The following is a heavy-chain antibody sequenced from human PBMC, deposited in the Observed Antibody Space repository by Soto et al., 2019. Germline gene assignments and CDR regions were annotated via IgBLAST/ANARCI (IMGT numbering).Heavy chain of an antibody. CDR2: IWHDGKEK. CDR3: ARDPGQDEAMDY. Sequence: QVQVVKSGGGVVQPGRSLTLSCAASGFTFSNFGMHWVRQAPGKGLEWVAVIWHDGKEKYYADSAKGRSTISRDNSKNTLYLQMNSLRAEDTAVYYCARDPGQDEAMDYWGQGTLVTVSS. V-gene: IGHV3-33*01. J-gene: IGHJ4*02. CDR1: GFTFSNFG.